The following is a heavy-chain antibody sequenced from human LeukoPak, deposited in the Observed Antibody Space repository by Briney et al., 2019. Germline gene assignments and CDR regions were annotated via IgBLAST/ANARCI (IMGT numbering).Heavy chain of an antibody. Sequence: GGSLRLFCAASGFTFGTYAMSWVRQDPRKGLEWVSGMNGSGTSIYYADAVKGRFTISRDNSKNTLFLQMNSLRAEDTAVYYCVKASRYFGEFDYWGQGALVTVSS. CDR3: VKASRYFGEFDY. J-gene: IGHJ4*02. CDR2: MNGSGTSI. D-gene: IGHD3-9*01. V-gene: IGHV3-23*01. CDR1: GFTFGTYA.